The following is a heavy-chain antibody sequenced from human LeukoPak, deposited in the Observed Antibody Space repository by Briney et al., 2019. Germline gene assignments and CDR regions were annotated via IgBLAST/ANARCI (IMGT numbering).Heavy chain of an antibody. J-gene: IGHJ4*02. Sequence: SVKVSCKASGGTFSSYAISWVRQAPGQGLEWMGRIIPILGIANYAQKSQGRVTITADKSTSTAYMELSSLRSEDTAVYYCARDRSAYCGGDCYSGGYWGQGTLVTVSS. D-gene: IGHD2-21*02. CDR3: ARDRSAYCGGDCYSGGY. CDR2: IIPILGIA. V-gene: IGHV1-69*04. CDR1: GGTFSSYA.